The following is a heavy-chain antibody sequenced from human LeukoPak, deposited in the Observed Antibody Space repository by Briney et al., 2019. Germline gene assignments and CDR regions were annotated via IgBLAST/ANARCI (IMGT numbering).Heavy chain of an antibody. J-gene: IGHJ4*02. CDR1: GYTFTSYD. CDR2: IIPMFGTA. Sequence: SVKVSCKASGYTFTSYDINWVRQAPGQGLEWMGGIIPMFGTANYAQKFQGRVTITADESTSTAYMELSSLRSEDTAVYYCARDYDFWRDWGQGTLVTVSS. D-gene: IGHD3-3*01. V-gene: IGHV1-69*13. CDR3: ARDYDFWRD.